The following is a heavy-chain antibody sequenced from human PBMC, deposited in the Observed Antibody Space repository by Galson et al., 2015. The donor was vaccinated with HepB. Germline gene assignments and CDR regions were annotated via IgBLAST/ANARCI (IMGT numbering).Heavy chain of an antibody. CDR3: ARALYGSGRYYAFDY. J-gene: IGHJ4*02. CDR2: INPSGGST. V-gene: IGHV1-46*01. Sequence: SVKVSCKASGYTFTSYYMHWVRQAPGQGLEWMGIINPSGGSTSYAQKFQGRVTMTRDTSTSTVYMELSSLRSEDTAVYYCARALYGSGRYYAFDYWGQGTLVTVSS. CDR1: GYTFTSYY. D-gene: IGHD3-10*01.